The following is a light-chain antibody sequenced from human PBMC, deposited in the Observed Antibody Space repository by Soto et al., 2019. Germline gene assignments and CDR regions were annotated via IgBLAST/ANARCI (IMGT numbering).Light chain of an antibody. Sequence: QSALTQPASVSGSPGQSITISCTGTSSDVGSYNLVSWYQQHPGKAPKLMIYEVNKRPSGVSNRFSGSKSGNTASLTISGLQAEDEADYYCCSYGGRRTLFGGGTKLTVL. J-gene: IGLJ2*01. CDR1: SSDVGSYNL. CDR2: EVN. CDR3: CSYGGRRTL. V-gene: IGLV2-23*02.